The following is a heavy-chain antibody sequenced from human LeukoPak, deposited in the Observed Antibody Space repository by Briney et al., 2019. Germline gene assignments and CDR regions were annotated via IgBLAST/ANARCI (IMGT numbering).Heavy chain of an antibody. D-gene: IGHD2-2*01. V-gene: IGHV3-9*01. CDR2: ISWNSRSI. Sequence: GGSLRLSCAGSGFTFNGYAMHWVRQAPGKGLEWVSGISWNSRSIGYADSVKGRFTISRDNAKNSLYLQMNSLRAEDTALYYCAKDSTTYQLLSLVYWGQGTLVTVSS. CDR3: AKDSTTYQLLSLVY. J-gene: IGHJ4*02. CDR1: GFTFNGYA.